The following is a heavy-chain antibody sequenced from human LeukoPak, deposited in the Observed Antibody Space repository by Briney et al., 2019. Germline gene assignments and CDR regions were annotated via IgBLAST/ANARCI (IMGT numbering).Heavy chain of an antibody. CDR3: ARGAAGGHFDY. V-gene: IGHV3-48*03. CDR1: GFTFSTYE. D-gene: IGHD6-25*01. CDR2: ISSRGSSI. J-gene: IGHJ4*02. Sequence: PGGSLRLSCAASGFTFSTYEMDWVRQAPGKELDWVSYISSRGSSIYYADSVKGRFTISRDNAKNSLYLQMSSLSVEDTEVYSCARGAAGGHFDYWAKEPLVPVPS.